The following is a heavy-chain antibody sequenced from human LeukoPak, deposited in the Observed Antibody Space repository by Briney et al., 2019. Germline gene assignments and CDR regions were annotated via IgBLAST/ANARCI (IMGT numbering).Heavy chain of an antibody. J-gene: IGHJ5*02. V-gene: IGHV4-61*02. CDR3: ARDRGISVARGVPSWFDP. Sequence: SETLSLTYTVSGDSISSGGYYWTWIRQPAGKGLEWIGRMYTTGNTDYNPSLKSRVTISVDTSKNQFSLKLSSVSAADTAVYYCARDRGISVARGVPSWFDPWGQGTLVTVSS. D-gene: IGHD3-10*01. CDR2: MYTTGNT. CDR1: GDSISSGGYY.